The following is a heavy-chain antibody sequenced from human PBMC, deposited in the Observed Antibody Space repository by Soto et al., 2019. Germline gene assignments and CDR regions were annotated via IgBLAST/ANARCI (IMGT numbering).Heavy chain of an antibody. V-gene: IGHV3-23*01. Sequence: GGSLRLSCAASGFTFSSYAMSWARQAPGKGLEWVSAISGSGGSTYYADSVKGRFTISRDNSKNTLYLQMNSLRAEDTAVYYCAKDAPPYCSGGSCYVLQIDYWGQGTLVTVSS. D-gene: IGHD2-15*01. CDR3: AKDAPPYCSGGSCYVLQIDY. CDR2: ISGSGGST. J-gene: IGHJ4*02. CDR1: GFTFSSYA.